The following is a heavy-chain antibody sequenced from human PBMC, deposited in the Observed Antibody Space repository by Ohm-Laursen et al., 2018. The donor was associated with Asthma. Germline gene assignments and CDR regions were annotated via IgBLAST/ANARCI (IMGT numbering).Heavy chain of an antibody. CDR3: ARRVYDSSGYYKYYFDY. CDR1: GGSISSGGYY. Sequence: SETLSLTCTVSGGSISSGGYYWGWIRQPPGKGLEWIGSIYYSGSTYYNPSLKSRVPISVDTSKNQFSLKLSSVTAADTAVYYCARRVYDSSGYYKYYFDYWGQGTLVTVSS. CDR2: IYYSGST. J-gene: IGHJ4*02. D-gene: IGHD3-22*01. V-gene: IGHV4-39*01.